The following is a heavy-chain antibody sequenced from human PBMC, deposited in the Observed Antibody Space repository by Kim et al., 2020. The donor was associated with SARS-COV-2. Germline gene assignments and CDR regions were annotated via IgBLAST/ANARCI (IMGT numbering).Heavy chain of an antibody. Sequence: FLKSRVTISVDTSKNQFSLKLSSVTAADTAVYYCARLNYYDSSGYYEFDYWGQGTLVTVSS. CDR3: ARLNYYDSSGYYEFDY. J-gene: IGHJ4*02. V-gene: IGHV4-39*01. D-gene: IGHD3-22*01.